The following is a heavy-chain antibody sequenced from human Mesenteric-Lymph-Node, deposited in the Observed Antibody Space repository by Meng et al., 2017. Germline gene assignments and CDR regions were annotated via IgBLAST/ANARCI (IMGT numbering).Heavy chain of an antibody. J-gene: IGHJ4*02. Sequence: VSGPGLVKPSETLSLTCAVSGGSISTYYWSWIRQPPGKGLEWIGNNYYSGSTNYNPSLASRVTISVDSSKNQFSLKLSSVTAADTAVYYCARHQNGGTYPLGYWGQGTLVTVSS. V-gene: IGHV4-59*08. CDR1: GGSISTYY. D-gene: IGHD3-16*02. CDR3: ARHQNGGTYPLGY. CDR2: NYYSGST.